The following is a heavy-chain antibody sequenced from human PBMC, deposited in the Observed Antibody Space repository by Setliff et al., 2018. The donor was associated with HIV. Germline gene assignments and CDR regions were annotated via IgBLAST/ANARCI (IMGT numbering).Heavy chain of an antibody. CDR1: GGSISSSSYY. CDR2: IYYTGTT. J-gene: IGHJ6*02. Sequence: KTSETLSLTCTVSGGSISSSSYYWAWIRQPPGKGLEWIGSIYYTGTTYSNPSLRSRVTISLDRSKNQFSLKLSSVTAADTAVYFCARPSSLYYHYGMDVWGQGTAVTVSS. CDR3: ARPSSLYYHYGMDV. V-gene: IGHV4-39*07.